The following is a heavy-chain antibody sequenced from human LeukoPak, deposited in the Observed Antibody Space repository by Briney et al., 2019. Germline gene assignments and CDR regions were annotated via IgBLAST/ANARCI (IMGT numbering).Heavy chain of an antibody. CDR3: ASPRGSGYYDYYYYGMDV. CDR2: IYSGGST. V-gene: IGHV3-53*01. Sequence: GGSLRLSCAASGFTVSSNYMSWVRQAPGKGLEWVSVIYSGGSTYYADSVKGRFTISRDNSKNTLYLQMNSLRAEDTAVYYCASPRGSGYYDYYYYGMDVWGQGTTVTVSS. J-gene: IGHJ6*02. D-gene: IGHD3-22*01. CDR1: GFTVSSNY.